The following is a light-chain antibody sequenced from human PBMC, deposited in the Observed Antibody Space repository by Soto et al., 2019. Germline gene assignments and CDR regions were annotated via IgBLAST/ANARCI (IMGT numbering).Light chain of an antibody. CDR3: SSYAGSSNV. Sequence: LTQPPSASGSPGQSVAISCTGTSSDVGGYNYVSWYQQHPGKAPKLMIYEVNKRPSGVPDRFSGSKSGNTASLTVSGLQAEDEADYYCSSYAGSSNVFGTGTRSPS. CDR1: SSDVGGYNY. V-gene: IGLV2-8*01. CDR2: EVN. J-gene: IGLJ1*01.